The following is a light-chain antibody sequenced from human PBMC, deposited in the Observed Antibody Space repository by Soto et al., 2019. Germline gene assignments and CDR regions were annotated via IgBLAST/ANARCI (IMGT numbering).Light chain of an antibody. J-gene: IGKJ5*01. V-gene: IGKV3-15*01. CDR1: QSVSGN. CDR3: QQYNNWPPP. Sequence: EIVMTQSPATLSLSPGERATLSCRASQSVSGNLAWYQQKPGQAPRLLIYGASTRATGIPARFSGSGSGTEFTLTISILQSVDFAVYYGQQYNNWPPPFGQGTRLEIK. CDR2: GAS.